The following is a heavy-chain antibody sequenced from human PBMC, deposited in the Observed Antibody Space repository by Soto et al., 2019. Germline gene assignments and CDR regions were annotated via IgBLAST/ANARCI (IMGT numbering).Heavy chain of an antibody. V-gene: IGHV4-39*01. Sequence: QLQLQESGPGLVKPSETLSLTCTVSGGSISSSSYYWGWIRQPPGKGLEWIGSIYYSGSTYYNPSLKSRVTISVDTSKNQFSLKLSSVTAADTAVYYCASQRSSGNSSSWDKYGMDVWGQGTTVTVSS. J-gene: IGHJ6*02. CDR2: IYYSGST. CDR1: GGSISSSSYY. CDR3: ASQRSSGNSSSWDKYGMDV. D-gene: IGHD6-13*01.